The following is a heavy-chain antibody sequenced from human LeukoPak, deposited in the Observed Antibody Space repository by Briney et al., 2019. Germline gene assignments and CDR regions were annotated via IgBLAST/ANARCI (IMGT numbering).Heavy chain of an antibody. CDR1: VCTFTIYY. D-gene: IGHD1-26*01. CDR3: ARGGSYGGYFDY. V-gene: IGHV1-46*01. Sequence: ASVNVSFNASVCTFTIYYMPYVRHSPRQGLEWRGIINPSGGSTSDAQKFQGRVTMTRDMSTSTVYMELSSLRSEDTAVYYCARGGSYGGYFDYWGQGTLVTVSS. CDR2: INPSGGST. J-gene: IGHJ4*02.